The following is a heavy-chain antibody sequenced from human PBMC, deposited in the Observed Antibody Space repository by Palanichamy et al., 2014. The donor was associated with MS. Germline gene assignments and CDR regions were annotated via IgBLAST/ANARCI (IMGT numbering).Heavy chain of an antibody. CDR1: GFTFDDHG. Sequence: EVQLVEVWGRCGTPGGSLRLSCAASGFTFDDHGMSWVRQVPGKRPEWVSGINWNGGGTTYTESVRGRFTISRDNAKNSLYLQMNSLRAEDTALYYCARSGTSGAAWGRPHHFDYWGQGALVTVSS. D-gene: IGHD7-27*01. V-gene: IGHV3-20*04. CDR2: INWNGGGT. CDR3: ARSGTSGAAWGRPHHFDY. J-gene: IGHJ4*02.